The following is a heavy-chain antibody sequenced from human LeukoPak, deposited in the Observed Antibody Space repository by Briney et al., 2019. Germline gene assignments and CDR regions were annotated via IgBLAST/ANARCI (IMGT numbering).Heavy chain of an antibody. CDR2: MNPNSGNT. J-gene: IGHJ5*02. V-gene: IGHV1-8*01. CDR1: GYTFTSYD. CDR3: ARVYGAYCSSTSCRYNWFDP. Sequence: ASVKVSCKASGYTFTSYDINWVRQATGQGLEWMGWMNPNSGNTGYAQKFQGRVTMTRDTSISTAYMELSRLRSDDTAVYYCARVYGAYCSSTSCRYNWFDPWGQGTLVTVSS. D-gene: IGHD2-2*01.